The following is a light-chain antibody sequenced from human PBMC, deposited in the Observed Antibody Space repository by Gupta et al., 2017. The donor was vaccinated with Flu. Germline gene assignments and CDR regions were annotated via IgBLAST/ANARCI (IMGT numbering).Light chain of an antibody. Sequence: QSALTQPRSVSGAPGQSVTISCAGISSDVGGYKSVSWYQQHPGRAPQLIIYDVTKRPSGVPDRFSGSKSGKTASLTIADLQGEDEADYYCCAYAGSRVFGGGTKRTVL. CDR3: CAYAGSRV. J-gene: IGLJ3*02. CDR2: DVT. V-gene: IGLV2-11*01. CDR1: SSDVGGYKS.